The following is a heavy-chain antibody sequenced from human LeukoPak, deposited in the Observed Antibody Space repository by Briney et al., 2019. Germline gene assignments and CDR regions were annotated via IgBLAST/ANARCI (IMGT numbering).Heavy chain of an antibody. J-gene: IGHJ4*02. CDR2: IYTSGSA. CDR3: ARWVFSSGWYSFDY. D-gene: IGHD6-19*01. Sequence: SETLSRTCTVSGGSISSYCWSWIWQPAGKGLELVGRIYTSGSANYDPSRKSRGTMSVDTSKTQFSLKLSSVTAADTAVYYCARWVFSSGWYSFDYWGQGTLVTVSS. CDR1: GGSISSYC. V-gene: IGHV4-4*07.